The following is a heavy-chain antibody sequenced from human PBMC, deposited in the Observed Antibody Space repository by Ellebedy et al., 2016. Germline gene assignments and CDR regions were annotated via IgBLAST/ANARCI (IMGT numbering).Heavy chain of an antibody. CDR3: AKQLGYCSEGTCYFDF. CDR2: ISIDGSSS. D-gene: IGHD2-15*01. Sequence: GESLKISXAASGFSFSTYTMHWVRQAPGKGLEWVAVISIDGSSSFHADSVKGRFTISRDNSRNTLYLQMNSLTAEDTAVYYCAKQLGYCSEGTCYFDFWGQGTLVTVSS. V-gene: IGHV3-30-3*01. CDR1: GFSFSTYT. J-gene: IGHJ4*02.